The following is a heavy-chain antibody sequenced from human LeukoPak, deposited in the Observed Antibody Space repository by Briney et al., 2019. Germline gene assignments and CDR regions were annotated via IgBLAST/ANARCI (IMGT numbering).Heavy chain of an antibody. CDR2: IKGDGSEK. Sequence: GGSLRLSCVTSGFSFSSFWMNWVRQAPGKGLEWVANIKGDGSEKYYVDSVKGRFTISRDNAKNSLYLQMNSLRAEDTALYYCKIGHYDSYAWDQGTLVTVSS. V-gene: IGHV3-7*01. CDR1: GFSFSSFW. CDR3: KIGHYDSYA. D-gene: IGHD3-22*01. J-gene: IGHJ5*02.